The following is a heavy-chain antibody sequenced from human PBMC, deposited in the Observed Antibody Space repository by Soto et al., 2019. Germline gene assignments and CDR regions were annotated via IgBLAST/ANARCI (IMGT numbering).Heavy chain of an antibody. D-gene: IGHD1-7*01. CDR3: AREGWNYAFSWFDP. Sequence: GGSLRLSCAASGFTFSSYAMHWVRQAPGKGLEWVAVISYDGSNKYYADSVKGRFTISRDNSKNTLYLQMNSLRAEDTAVHYCAREGWNYAFSWFDPWGQGTLVTVSS. J-gene: IGHJ5*02. V-gene: IGHV3-30-3*01. CDR2: ISYDGSNK. CDR1: GFTFSSYA.